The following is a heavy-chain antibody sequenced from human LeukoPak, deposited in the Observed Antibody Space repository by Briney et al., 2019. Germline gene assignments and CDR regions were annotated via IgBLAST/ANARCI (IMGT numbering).Heavy chain of an antibody. CDR2: IIPILGIA. J-gene: IGHJ6*03. CDR3: ASLNYYDSSGRDYYYYYMDV. CDR1: GGTFSSYA. D-gene: IGHD3-22*01. V-gene: IGHV1-69*04. Sequence: ASVKVSCKASGGTFSSYAISWVRQAPGQGLEWMGRIIPILGIANYAQKFQGRVTITTDESTSTAYMELSSLRSEDTAVYYCASLNYYDSSGRDYYYYYMDVWGKGTTVTVSS.